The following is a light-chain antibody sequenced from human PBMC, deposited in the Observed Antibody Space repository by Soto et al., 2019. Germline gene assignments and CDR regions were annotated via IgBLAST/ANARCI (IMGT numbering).Light chain of an antibody. CDR3: MQGTLWPWT. CDR2: KVS. V-gene: IGKV2-30*01. CDR1: QILVDRDGNTY. Sequence: VVMTQSPPSLPVTLGQPASISCSSSQILVDRDGNTYFNWYQQRPGQPPRRLIYKVSYRDSGVPDRFSGSGSGTDFTLKISRVEAEDVGFYYCMQGTLWPWTFGQGTKVDIK. J-gene: IGKJ1*01.